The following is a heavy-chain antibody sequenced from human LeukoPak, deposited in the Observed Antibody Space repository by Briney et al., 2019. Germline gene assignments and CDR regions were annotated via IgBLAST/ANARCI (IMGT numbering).Heavy chain of an antibody. CDR2: IYRSGST. Sequence: KTSETLSLTCTVSGGSISSYYWSWIRQPPGKGLEWIGHIYRSGSTNYNPSLKRRGTISVDTSKNQSSLKLSSVTAADTAVYYCARDVRLAAAGTFDYWGQGTLVTVSS. CDR1: GGSISSYY. V-gene: IGHV4-59*01. CDR3: ARDVRLAAAGTFDY. J-gene: IGHJ4*02. D-gene: IGHD6-13*01.